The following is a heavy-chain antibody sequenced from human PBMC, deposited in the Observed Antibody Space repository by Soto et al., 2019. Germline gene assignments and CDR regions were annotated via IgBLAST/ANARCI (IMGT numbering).Heavy chain of an antibody. V-gene: IGHV3-23*01. CDR3: AKARGSENDYPYYFGLDV. Sequence: EAQLLESGGGLVQPGGSLRLSCATSGFTFNTYVMSWVRQAPGEGLRWVSTISDSGGNKYYADSVKGRFTVSRDNSRNTLFLQMNSLRADDTALYYCAKARGSENDYPYYFGLDVWGQGTTVTVSS. CDR2: ISDSGGNK. D-gene: IGHD3-10*01. J-gene: IGHJ6*01. CDR1: GFTFNTYV.